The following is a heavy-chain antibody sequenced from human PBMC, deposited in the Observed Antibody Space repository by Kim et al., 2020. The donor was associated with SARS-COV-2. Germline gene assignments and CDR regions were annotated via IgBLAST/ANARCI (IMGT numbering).Heavy chain of an antibody. CDR2: IKQDGSEK. J-gene: IGHJ6*02. V-gene: IGHV3-7*01. CDR1: GFTFSSYW. Sequence: GGSLRLSCAASGFTFSSYWMSWVRQAPGKGLEWVANIKQDGSEKYYVDSVKGRFTISRDNAKNSLYLQMNSLRAEDTAVYYCARVGLLFYYGMDVWGQGTTVTVSS. CDR3: ARVGLLFYYGMDV. D-gene: IGHD2-15*01.